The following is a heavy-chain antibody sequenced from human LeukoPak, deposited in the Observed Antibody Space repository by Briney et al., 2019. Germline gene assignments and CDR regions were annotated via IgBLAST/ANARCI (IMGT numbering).Heavy chain of an antibody. V-gene: IGHV1-69*01. D-gene: IGHD3-22*01. CDR3: ARPNNPVVVDYYDSSGYYLDY. CDR1: GGTFSSYA. Sequence: SSVKVSCKASGGTFSSYAISWVRQAPGQGLEWMGGIIPIFGTANYAQKFQGRVTITADESTSTAYMELSSLRSEDTAVYYCARPNNPVVVDYYDSSGYYLDYWGPGTLVTVSS. CDR2: IIPIFGTA. J-gene: IGHJ4*02.